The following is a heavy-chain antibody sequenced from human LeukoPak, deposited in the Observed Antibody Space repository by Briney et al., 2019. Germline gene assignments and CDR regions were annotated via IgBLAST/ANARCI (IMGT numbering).Heavy chain of an antibody. Sequence: SETLSLTCTVSGGSISSGGYYWSWIRQPPGKGLEWIGYIYHSGSTYYNPSLKSRVTISVDRSKNQFSLKLSSVTAADTAVYYCASGAIAVAAYYFDYWGQGTLVTVSS. CDR3: ASGAIAVAAYYFDY. V-gene: IGHV4-30-2*01. CDR2: IYHSGST. J-gene: IGHJ4*02. D-gene: IGHD6-19*01. CDR1: GGSISSGGYY.